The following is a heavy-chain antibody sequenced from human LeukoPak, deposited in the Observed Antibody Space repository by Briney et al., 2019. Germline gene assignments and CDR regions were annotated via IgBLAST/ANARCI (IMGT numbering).Heavy chain of an antibody. V-gene: IGHV3-7*01. CDR2: IRQDGNEK. J-gene: IGHJ3*02. D-gene: IGHD1-14*01. CDR1: GITFSTYW. CDR3: AAGNTFDI. Sequence: GGSLRLSCAASGITFSTYWMSWVRQAPGKGLEWVASIRQDGNEKNYVGSVKGRFTISRDNSKNTLYLQMNSLRGDDTAVYYFAAGNTFDIWGQGPMVTVSS.